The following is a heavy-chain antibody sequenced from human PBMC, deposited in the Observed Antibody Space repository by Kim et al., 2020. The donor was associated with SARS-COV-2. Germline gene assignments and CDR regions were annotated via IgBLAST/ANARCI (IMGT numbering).Heavy chain of an antibody. CDR2: ISYDGSNK. CDR1: GFTFSSYA. CDR3: ARDLQGIAVAGTDAFDI. V-gene: IGHV3-30*04. J-gene: IGHJ3*02. D-gene: IGHD6-19*01. Sequence: GGSLRLSCAASGFTFSSYAMHWVRQAPGKGLEWVAVISYDGSNKYYADSVKGRFTISRDNSKNTLYLQMNSLRAEDTAVYYCARDLQGIAVAGTDAFDIWGQGTMVTVSS.